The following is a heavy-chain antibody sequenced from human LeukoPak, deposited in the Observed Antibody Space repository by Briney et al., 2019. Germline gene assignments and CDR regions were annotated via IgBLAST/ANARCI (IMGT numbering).Heavy chain of an antibody. CDR1: GYSISSGYY. D-gene: IGHD3-3*01. Sequence: SETLSLTCAVSGYSISSGYYWGWIRQPPGKGLEWIGSIYHSGSTYHNPSLKSRVTISVDTSKNQFSLKLSSVTAADTAVYYCASQTYYDFWSGYYMEFDYWGQGTLVTVSS. J-gene: IGHJ4*02. CDR3: ASQTYYDFWSGYYMEFDY. CDR2: IYHSGST. V-gene: IGHV4-38-2*01.